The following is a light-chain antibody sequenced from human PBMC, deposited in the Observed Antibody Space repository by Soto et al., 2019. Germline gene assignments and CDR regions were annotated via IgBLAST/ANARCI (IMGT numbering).Light chain of an antibody. CDR1: QNIDIY. V-gene: IGKV1-39*01. CDR2: STS. Sequence: DIQMTQSPSSLSASVGDRVTISCRASQNIDIYLNWYQQKPGKAPNLLIYSTSTLQTGVPSRFSGSGSGTDFTLTISSLQPEDFATYYCQQSFNMPRTFGRGSKVEVK. J-gene: IGKJ4*02. CDR3: QQSFNMPRT.